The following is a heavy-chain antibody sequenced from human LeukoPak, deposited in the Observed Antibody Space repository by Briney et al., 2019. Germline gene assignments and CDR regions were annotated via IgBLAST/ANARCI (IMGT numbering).Heavy chain of an antibody. J-gene: IGHJ3*02. CDR2: INPNSGGT. Sequence: EASVKVPCNASGGTFSSYAISWVRQAPGQGLEWMGWINPNSGGTNYAQKFQGRVTMTRDTSISTAYMELSRLRSDDTAVYYCAKPALSYCSSTSCYEGAFDIWGQGTMVTVSS. CDR1: GGTFSSYA. CDR3: AKPALSYCSSTSCYEGAFDI. V-gene: IGHV1-2*02. D-gene: IGHD2-2*01.